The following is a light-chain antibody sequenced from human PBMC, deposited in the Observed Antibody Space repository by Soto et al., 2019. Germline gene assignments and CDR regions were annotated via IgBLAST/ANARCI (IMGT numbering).Light chain of an antibody. CDR3: QEYGSSRT. CDR1: QSVSSNY. Sequence: EIVLTQSPGTLSLSPGERATLSCRASQSVSSNYLAWYQQKPGQAPRLLIYGASSRATSIPDRFSGSGSGTDFTITISRLEPEDFAVYYCQEYGSSRTFGQGTKVEIK. J-gene: IGKJ1*01. V-gene: IGKV3-20*01. CDR2: GAS.